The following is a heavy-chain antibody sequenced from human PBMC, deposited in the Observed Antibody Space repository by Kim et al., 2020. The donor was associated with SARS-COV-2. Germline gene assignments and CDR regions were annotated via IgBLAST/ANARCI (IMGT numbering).Heavy chain of an antibody. V-gene: IGHV3-23*01. CDR2: ISGSGGST. CDR3: AKDRMVRGVISSGDRKSGGDY. J-gene: IGHJ4*02. CDR1: GFTFSSYA. Sequence: GGSLRLSCVASGFTFSSYAMSWVRQAPGKGLEWVSAISGSGGSTYYADSVKGRFTISRDNSKNTLYLQMNSLRAEDTAVYYCAKDRMVRGVISSGDRKSGGDYWGQGTLVTVSS. D-gene: IGHD3-10*01.